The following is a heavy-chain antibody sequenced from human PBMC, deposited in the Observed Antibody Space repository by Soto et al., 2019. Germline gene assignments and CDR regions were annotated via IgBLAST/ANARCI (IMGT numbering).Heavy chain of an antibody. V-gene: IGHV4-59*08. CDR1: GGSISSYY. CDR2: IYYSAST. Sequence: SETLSLTCTVSGGSISSYYWSWIRQPPGKGLEWIGYIYYSASTNYSPSLKSRVTISVDTSKNQFSLNLSSVTAADTAVYYCARQLSYYYGMDVWGQGTTVTVSS. J-gene: IGHJ6*02. CDR3: ARQLSYYYGMDV.